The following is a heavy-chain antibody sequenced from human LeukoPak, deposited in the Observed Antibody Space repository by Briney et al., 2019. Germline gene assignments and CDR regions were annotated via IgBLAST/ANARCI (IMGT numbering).Heavy chain of an antibody. Sequence: SETLSLTCTVSGGSISSSDYYWGWIRQAPGKGLEWIGSIYHSGTTYFNPSLTRRLTMSVDTSMNQLSLTLDSVTAADTAVYYCARQVGYSGYLWGQGTLVIVSS. D-gene: IGHD5-12*01. CDR1: GGSISSSDYY. J-gene: IGHJ4*02. V-gene: IGHV4-39*01. CDR2: IYHSGTT. CDR3: ARQVGYSGYL.